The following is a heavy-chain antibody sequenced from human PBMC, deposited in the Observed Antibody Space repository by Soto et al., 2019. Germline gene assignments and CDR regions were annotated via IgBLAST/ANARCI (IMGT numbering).Heavy chain of an antibody. V-gene: IGHV4-39*01. J-gene: IGHJ5*02. D-gene: IGHD3-16*01. Sequence: QLQLLQSGPGLVEPSETLSLTCVVSGGSVSNRAYYWGWIRQSPGAGLEWTGRVPFSGTTYPKSSLKSRVVMSVDTAKNPFSLRLASVTAADTAVYYCGSILGTPWGWFDPLGQGTQVTVSS. CDR2: VPFSGTT. CDR3: GSILGTPWGWFDP. CDR1: GGSVSNRAYY.